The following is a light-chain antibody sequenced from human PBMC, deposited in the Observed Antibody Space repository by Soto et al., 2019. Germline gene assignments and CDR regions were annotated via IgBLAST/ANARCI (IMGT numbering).Light chain of an antibody. V-gene: IGKV1-39*01. CDR1: RNISTY. Sequence: DIQVTQSPSSLSASVGDRVTITCRASRNISTYLHWYQQRPGKAPQLLISRTSNLESAVPSRFSGSGSGTDLTLTITDLKNDDSESYYCQQTYITISFGGGTKVDIK. CDR3: QQTYITIS. J-gene: IGKJ4*01. CDR2: RTS.